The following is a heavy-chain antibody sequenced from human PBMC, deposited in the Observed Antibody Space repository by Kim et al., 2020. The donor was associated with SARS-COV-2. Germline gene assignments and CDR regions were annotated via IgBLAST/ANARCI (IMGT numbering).Heavy chain of an antibody. CDR3: ARDCTGVCYDY. V-gene: IGHV3-7*01. Sequence: KYIGDYGKGRYTLSRDNRKSALYLEMNSPRAEDTAVYYCARDCTGVCYDYWGQGTLVTVSS. D-gene: IGHD2-15*01. J-gene: IGHJ4*02. CDR2: K.